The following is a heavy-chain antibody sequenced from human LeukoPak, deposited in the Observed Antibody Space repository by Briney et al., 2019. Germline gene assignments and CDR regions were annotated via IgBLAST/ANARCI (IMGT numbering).Heavy chain of an antibody. CDR2: ISSRGNVV. CDR3: ARGWFGELISRFDY. D-gene: IGHD3-10*01. J-gene: IGHJ4*02. CDR1: GLTFSSYE. V-gene: IGHV3-48*03. Sequence: GGSLRLSCAASGLTFSSYEMNWVRQAPGKGLEWISYISSRGNVVFYADSVKGRFTISRDDAENSMYLQMNSLRTEDAAVYYCARGWFGELISRFDYWGQGTLATVSS.